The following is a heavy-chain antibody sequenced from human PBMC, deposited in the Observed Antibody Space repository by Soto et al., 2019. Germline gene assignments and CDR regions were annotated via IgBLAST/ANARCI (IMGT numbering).Heavy chain of an antibody. J-gene: IGHJ5*01. CDR2: ISAAGGSA. D-gene: IGHD2-2*01. V-gene: IGHV3-23*01. Sequence: EVQLLESGGGLVQPGGSLRVSCAASGFTFSSYGMSWVRQAPGKGLEWVSSISAAGGSAYYADPVKGRFTISRDNSKNTLYLQMNSLRAEDTAVYYCANPPPYRSSNTCYFPFDSWGQGTLVTVSS. CDR3: ANPPPYRSSNTCYFPFDS. CDR1: GFTFSSYG.